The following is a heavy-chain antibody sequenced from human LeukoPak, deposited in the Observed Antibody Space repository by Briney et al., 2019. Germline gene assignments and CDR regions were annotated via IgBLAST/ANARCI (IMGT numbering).Heavy chain of an antibody. J-gene: IGHJ6*02. Sequence: VASVKVSCKASGYTFTNYGISWVRQAPGQGLEWMGWISAYNGNTNYAQKLQGRVTMTIDTSTSTAYMELRSLRSDDTAVYYCARETYYDILTGSVHYYGMDVWGQGTTVTVSS. CDR3: ARETYYDILTGSVHYYGMDV. V-gene: IGHV1-18*01. CDR2: ISAYNGNT. CDR1: GYTFTNYG. D-gene: IGHD3-9*01.